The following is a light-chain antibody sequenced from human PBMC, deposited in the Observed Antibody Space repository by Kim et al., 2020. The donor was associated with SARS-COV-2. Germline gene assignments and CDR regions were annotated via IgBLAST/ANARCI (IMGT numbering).Light chain of an antibody. CDR1: QSVRSD. V-gene: IGKV3-15*01. CDR2: DAS. CDR3: QHYNNWPPWT. Sequence: VSPGERASLSCRASQSVRSDLAWYQQKPGQAPRLLIYDASTRVTGVPARFSGSGSGTEFTLTISSLQPEDIAVYYCQHYNNWPPWTFGQGTKLEI. J-gene: IGKJ1*01.